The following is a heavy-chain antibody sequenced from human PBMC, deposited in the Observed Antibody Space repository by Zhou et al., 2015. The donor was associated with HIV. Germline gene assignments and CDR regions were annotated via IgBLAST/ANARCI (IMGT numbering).Heavy chain of an antibody. V-gene: IGHV3-49*05. D-gene: IGHD5-18*01. CDR3: ARRGWIQLWLGAFDI. CDR2: IRSEPYGGTT. J-gene: IGHJ3*02. CDR1: GFTFGDYT. Sequence: EEQLVESGGGLVKPGRSLRLSCTASGFTFGDYTMSWFRQAPGKGLEWVGFIRSEPYGGTTEYAASVKGRFTISRDDSKSIAYLQMNSLKTEDTAVYYCARRGWIQLWLGAFDIWGQGTMVTVSS.